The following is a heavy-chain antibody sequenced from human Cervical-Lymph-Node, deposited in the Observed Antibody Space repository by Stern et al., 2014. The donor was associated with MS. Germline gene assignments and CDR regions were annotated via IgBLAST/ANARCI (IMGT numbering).Heavy chain of an antibody. CDR1: GGTFSNDA. Sequence: QLVKSGPEVKKPGSSVKVSCKASGGTFSNDAINWVRQAPGQGLEWMGGIIPLFGTARYAQKVQDRVSIPADKSTKTAFLEVYRLTSDDTAVYYCARDSPIFPKPLKGEIDYWGQGTLVTVSS. V-gene: IGHV1-69*06. CDR3: ARDSPIFPKPLKGEIDY. D-gene: IGHD3-16*01. J-gene: IGHJ4*02. CDR2: IIPLFGTA.